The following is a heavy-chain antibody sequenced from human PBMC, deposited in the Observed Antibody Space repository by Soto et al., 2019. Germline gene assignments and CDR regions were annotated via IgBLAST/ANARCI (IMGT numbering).Heavy chain of an antibody. J-gene: IGHJ3*01. Sequence: ASVKVSCKASGYIFSDYYMHWVRQAPGQGFEWMGWIDPNIGVTKFAQKFQGRVIMTRDTSTSTAYLVLSRLTSDDTALYYCARAGQGEWSAFRVWRRGTMVPVSS. CDR1: GYIFSDYY. CDR3: ARAGQGEWSAFRV. V-gene: IGHV1-2*02. CDR2: IDPNIGVT. D-gene: IGHD3-3*01.